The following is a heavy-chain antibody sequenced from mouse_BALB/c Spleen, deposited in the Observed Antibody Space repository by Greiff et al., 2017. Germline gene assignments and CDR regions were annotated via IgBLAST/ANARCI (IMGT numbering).Heavy chain of an antibody. V-gene: IGHV7-3*02. CDR3: ARTTATRYFDV. Sequence: EVKLMESGGGLVQPGGSLRLSCATSGFTFTDYYMSWVRQPPGKALEWLGFIRNKANGYTTEYSASVKGRFTISRDNSQSILYLQMNTLRAEDSATYYCARTTATRYFDVWGAGTTVTVSS. D-gene: IGHD1-2*01. J-gene: IGHJ1*01. CDR1: GFTFTDYY. CDR2: IRNKANGYTT.